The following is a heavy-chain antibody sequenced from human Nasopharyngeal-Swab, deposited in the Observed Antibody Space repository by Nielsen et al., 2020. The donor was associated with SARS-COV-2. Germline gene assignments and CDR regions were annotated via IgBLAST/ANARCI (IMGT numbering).Heavy chain of an antibody. CDR1: GFTFSSHS. CDR2: ISSGSDSI. D-gene: IGHD1-1*01. CDR3: ARGTSTSPGIDY. J-gene: IGHJ4*02. V-gene: IGHV3-21*04. Sequence: GESLKISCAASGFTFSSHSMIWVRQAPGKGLEWLSSISSGSDSIPHADSVKGRFTISRENAKNSLYLQMNSLIAEDTAVYFCARGTSTSPGIDYWGQGILVTVSS.